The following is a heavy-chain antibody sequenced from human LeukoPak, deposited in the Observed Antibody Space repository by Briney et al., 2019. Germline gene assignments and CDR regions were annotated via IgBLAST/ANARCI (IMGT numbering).Heavy chain of an antibody. Sequence: PGGSLRLSCAASGFSLSNYDMSWVRQAPGKGLEWVSTVSPSGDSTYYADSVKGRFTISRDNSKNTLYLQMNGLRAEDTAVYYCAKDPLGYCSGSSCFHYFDYWGQGTLVTVSS. D-gene: IGHD2-15*01. CDR1: GFSLSNYD. J-gene: IGHJ4*02. CDR3: AKDPLGYCSGSSCFHYFDY. CDR2: VSPSGDST. V-gene: IGHV3-23*01.